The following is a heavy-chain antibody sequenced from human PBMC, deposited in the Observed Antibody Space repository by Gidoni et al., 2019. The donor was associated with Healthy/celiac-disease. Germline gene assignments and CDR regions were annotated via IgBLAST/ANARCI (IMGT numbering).Heavy chain of an antibody. CDR2: INLSGST. Sequence: QVQPQQWGAGLLKPSETLSPTCAVHGGPFSGYYWSWLRQPPGKGLEWIGEINLSGSTNYNPSLKSRVTISVDTSKNQFSLKLSSVTAADTAVYYCARRPRVATIKYRYYYYGMDVWGQGTTVTVSS. D-gene: IGHD5-12*01. CDR1: GGPFSGYY. CDR3: ARRPRVATIKYRYYYYGMDV. V-gene: IGHV4-34*01. J-gene: IGHJ6*02.